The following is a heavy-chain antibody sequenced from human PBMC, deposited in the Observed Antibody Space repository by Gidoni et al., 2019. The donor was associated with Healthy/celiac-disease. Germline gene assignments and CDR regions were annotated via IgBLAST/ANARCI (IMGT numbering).Heavy chain of an antibody. D-gene: IGHD3-22*01. V-gene: IGHV3-73*02. CDR3: TRRSGRYYYDSSGYYYDYYGMDV. Sequence: EVQLVESGGGLVQPGGSLKLSCAASGFTFSGSAMHWVRQASGKGLEWVGRIRSKANSYATAYAASVKGRFTISRDDSKNTAYLQMNSLKTEDTAVYYCTRRSGRYYYDSSGYYYDYYGMDVWGQGTTVTVSS. J-gene: IGHJ6*02. CDR2: IRSKANSYAT. CDR1: GFTFSGSA.